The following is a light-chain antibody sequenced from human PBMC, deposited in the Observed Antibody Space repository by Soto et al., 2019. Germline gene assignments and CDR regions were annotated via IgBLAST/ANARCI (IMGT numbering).Light chain of an antibody. CDR1: QSVSSNN. J-gene: IGKJ1*01. V-gene: IGKV3D-20*02. CDR2: GAS. CDR3: QQRSNWPWT. Sequence: EIVLTQSPGTLSLSPGDTATLSCRASQSVSSNNLAWYQQKPGQAPRLLIYGASNRITGIPDSFSGSGSGTDFTLTISDVQPEDFAIYYCQQRSNWPWTFGQGTKVDIK.